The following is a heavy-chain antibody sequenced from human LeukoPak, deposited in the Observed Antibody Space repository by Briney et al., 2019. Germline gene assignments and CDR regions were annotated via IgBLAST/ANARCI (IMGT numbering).Heavy chain of an antibody. CDR3: ARVRIAAAGFDY. D-gene: IGHD6-13*01. CDR2: ISSSSSYI. V-gene: IGHV3-21*01. J-gene: IGHJ4*02. Sequence: GGSLRLSCATSGFTFSSYSMNWVRQAPGKGLEWVSSISSSSSYIYYADSVKGRFTISRDNAKNSLYLQMNSLRAEDTAVYYCARVRIAAAGFDYWGQGTLVTVSS. CDR1: GFTFSSYS.